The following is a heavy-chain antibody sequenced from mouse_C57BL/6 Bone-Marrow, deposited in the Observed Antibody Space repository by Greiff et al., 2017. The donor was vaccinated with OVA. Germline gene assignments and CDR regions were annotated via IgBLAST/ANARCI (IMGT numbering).Heavy chain of an antibody. J-gene: IGHJ1*03. CDR3: AIDGDYCYGSSYWYFDV. V-gene: IGHV1-74*01. Sequence: VQLQQPGAELVKPGASVKMSCKASGYSFTRYWMNWVKQRPGQGLEWIGKIHPSDSDTNYNQKFKGQATLTVDKSYSTADMQLSILTSEDYAVYYGAIDGDYCYGSSYWYFDVWGTGTTVTVSS. CDR2: IHPSDSDT. CDR1: GYSFTRYW. D-gene: IGHD1-1*01.